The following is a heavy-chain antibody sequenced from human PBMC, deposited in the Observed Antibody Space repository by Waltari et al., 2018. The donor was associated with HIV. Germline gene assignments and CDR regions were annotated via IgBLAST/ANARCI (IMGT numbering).Heavy chain of an antibody. J-gene: IGHJ4*02. CDR3: AREMATVYVDY. CDR2: IASSSSSYI. Sequence: EVQLVESGGGLVKPGGSLRLSCAASGFTFSSYIMTWVRQAPGKGLEWVSSIASSSSSYIYYAESVRGRFTISRDNAKNSLYLQMSSLRAEDTAVYYCAREMATVYVDYWGQGTLVTVSP. V-gene: IGHV3-21*01. CDR1: GFTFSSYI. D-gene: IGHD5-12*01.